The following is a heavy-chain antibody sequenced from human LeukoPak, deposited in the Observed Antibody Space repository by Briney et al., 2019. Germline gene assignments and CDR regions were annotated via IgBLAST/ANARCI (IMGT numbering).Heavy chain of an antibody. CDR3: ARFSANDAFDI. Sequence: ASVKVSCKASGYTFTSYAMNWVRQAPGQGLEWMGWNNTNTGNPTYAQGFTGRFVFSLDTSVSTVYLQISSLKAEDTAVYYCARFSANDAFDIWGQGTMVTVSS. V-gene: IGHV7-4-1*02. CDR1: GYTFTSYA. J-gene: IGHJ3*02. D-gene: IGHD3-10*01. CDR2: NNTNTGNP.